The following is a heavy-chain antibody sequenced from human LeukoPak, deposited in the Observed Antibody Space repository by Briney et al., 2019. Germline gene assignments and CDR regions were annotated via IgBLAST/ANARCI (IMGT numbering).Heavy chain of an antibody. J-gene: IGHJ4*02. CDR3: ARESVGATVD. V-gene: IGHV3-7*01. CDR1: GFTFSSNW. CDR2: IKQDGGEK. Sequence: PGGSLRLSCAASGFTFSSNWMAWVRQAPGKGLEWVANIKQDGGEKYYVDSIKGRFTISRDNAKNSLYLQMNSLRAEDTAVYYCARESVGATVDWGQGTLVTVSS. D-gene: IGHD1-26*01.